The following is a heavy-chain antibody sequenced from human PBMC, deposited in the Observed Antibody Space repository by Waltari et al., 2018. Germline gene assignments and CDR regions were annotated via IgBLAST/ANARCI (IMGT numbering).Heavy chain of an antibody. J-gene: IGHJ6*02. CDR1: GGSFSGYY. V-gene: IGHV4-34*01. CDR2: INHSGST. D-gene: IGHD5-18*01. Sequence: QVQLQQWGAGLLKPSETLSLTCAVYGGSFSGYYWSWIRQPPGKGLEWIGEINHSGSTTYNPSLNSRVTISVDTSRNQFSLKLSSVTAADTAVYYCARLSYSYGYMGAGYYYYYGMDVWGQGTTVTVSS. CDR3: ARLSYSYGYMGAGYYYYYGMDV.